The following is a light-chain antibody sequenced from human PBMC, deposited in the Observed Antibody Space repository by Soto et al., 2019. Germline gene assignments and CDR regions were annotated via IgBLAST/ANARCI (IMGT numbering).Light chain of an antibody. CDR3: QQYYGAPPYT. Sequence: DIVMTQSPDSLAVSLGERATINCKSSQSILSSSNNKNYLAWYQHKPGQPPKLIIYWAFTRESGVPDRFSGSGSGTDFTLTITSLQAEDVAVYYCQQYYGAPPYTFGQGTKLEIK. V-gene: IGKV4-1*01. CDR1: QSILSSSNNKNY. CDR2: WAF. J-gene: IGKJ2*01.